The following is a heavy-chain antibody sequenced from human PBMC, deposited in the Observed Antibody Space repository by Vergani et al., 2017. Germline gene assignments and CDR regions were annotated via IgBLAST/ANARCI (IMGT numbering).Heavy chain of an antibody. V-gene: IGHV1-69*12. Sequence: QVQLVQSGAEVKKPGSSVKVSCKASGGTFSSYALSWVRQAPGQGLEWMGGIIAMFGTANYAQKFQGRVTITADESTSTAYMELSSLRSEDTAVYYCAIDLELRMGKLPLETHYYAMDVWGQGTTVTVSS. CDR1: GGTFSSYA. J-gene: IGHJ6*02. CDR3: AIDLELRMGKLPLETHYYAMDV. CDR2: IIAMFGTA. D-gene: IGHD3-16*01.